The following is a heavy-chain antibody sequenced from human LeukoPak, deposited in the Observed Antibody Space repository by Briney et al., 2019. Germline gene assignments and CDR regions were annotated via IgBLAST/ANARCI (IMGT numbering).Heavy chain of an antibody. CDR1: GGSISSYY. D-gene: IGHD3-3*01. CDR3: ARDRLEWLLGLDP. V-gene: IGHV4-59*12. J-gene: IGHJ5*02. Sequence: SETLSLTCTVSGGSISSYYWGWIRQPPGKGLEWIGYIYYSGSTNYNPSLKSRVTISVDTSKNQFSLKLSSVTAADTAVYYCARDRLEWLLGLDPWGQGTLVTVSS. CDR2: IYYSGST.